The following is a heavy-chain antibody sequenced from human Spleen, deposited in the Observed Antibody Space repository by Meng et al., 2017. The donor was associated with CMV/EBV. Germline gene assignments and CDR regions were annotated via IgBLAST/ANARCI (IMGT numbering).Heavy chain of an antibody. J-gene: IGHJ4*02. CDR1: GYPFPGYY. CDR3: ASPQSHCSSTSCHFDY. V-gene: IGHV1-2*02. Sequence: GYPFPGYYMHWVRQAPGQGLGWMGWINPNSGGTNYAQKFQGRVTMTRDTSISTAYMELSRLRSDDTAVYYCASPQSHCSSTSCHFDYWGQGTLVTVSS. D-gene: IGHD2-2*01. CDR2: INPNSGGT.